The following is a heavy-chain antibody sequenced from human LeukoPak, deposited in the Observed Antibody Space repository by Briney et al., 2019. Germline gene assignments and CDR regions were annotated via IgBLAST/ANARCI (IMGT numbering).Heavy chain of an antibody. V-gene: IGHV3-23*01. Sequence: GGSLTLSCAASGFTFSSYAMSWVRQAPGKGLEWVSAFSGSGANTYYADSVKGRFTISRDNSKNTLYLQVNSLRAEDTVVYYCAKGVGCSGGTCYSGHGMGVWGQGTTVTVSS. D-gene: IGHD2-15*01. CDR1: GFTFSSYA. CDR2: FSGSGANT. J-gene: IGHJ6*02. CDR3: AKGVGCSGGTCYSGHGMGV.